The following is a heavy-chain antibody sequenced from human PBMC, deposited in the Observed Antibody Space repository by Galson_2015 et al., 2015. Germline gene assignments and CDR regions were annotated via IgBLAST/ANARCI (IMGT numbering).Heavy chain of an antibody. D-gene: IGHD2-2*01. J-gene: IGHJ2*01. Sequence: SLRLSCAASGFTVSSNYMSWVRQAPGKGLEWVSVIYSGGSTYYADSVRGRFTISRDNSKNTLYLQMNSLRAGDTAVYYCAKRYCSSTSCYGNWYFDLWGRGTLVTVSS. V-gene: IGHV3-53*01. CDR1: GFTVSSNY. CDR3: AKRYCSSTSCYGNWYFDL. CDR2: IYSGGST.